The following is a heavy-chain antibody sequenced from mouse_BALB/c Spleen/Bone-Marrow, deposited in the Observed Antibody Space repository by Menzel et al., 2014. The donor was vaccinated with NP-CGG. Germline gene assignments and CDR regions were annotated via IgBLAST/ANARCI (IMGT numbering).Heavy chain of an antibody. D-gene: IGHD1-2*01. CDR3: ARRGHGFAWFAY. CDR1: GYTLSSYW. J-gene: IGHJ3*01. CDR2: ILPGSGST. V-gene: IGHV1-9*01. Sequence: VQLQQSGTELMKPGASVKISCKATGYTLSSYWIEWVNPRPGHGLEWIGEILPGSGSTNYNEKFKGKATFTADTSSNTAYMQLSSLTSEDSAVYYCARRGHGFAWFAYWGQGTLVTVSA.